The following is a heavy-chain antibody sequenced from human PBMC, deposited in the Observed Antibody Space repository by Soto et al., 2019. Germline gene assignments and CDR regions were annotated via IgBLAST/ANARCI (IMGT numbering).Heavy chain of an antibody. CDR2: INNGGGT. V-gene: IGHV1-2*02. J-gene: IGHJ4*02. D-gene: IGHD6-19*01. CDR3: ATSSDWSPLLDY. Sequence: GASVKVSFKASRSTFTNFYLHWVRQAPGQRPEWMGWINNGGGTIYAQKFQGRLTMTRDTSITTAYMELSRLSSDDTAFYYCATSSDWSPLLDYWGQGTLVTVSS. CDR1: RSTFTNFY.